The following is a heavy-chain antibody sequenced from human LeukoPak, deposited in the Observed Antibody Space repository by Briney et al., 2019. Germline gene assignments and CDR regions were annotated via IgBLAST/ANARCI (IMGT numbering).Heavy chain of an antibody. CDR3: ARARTTVTTWWWGYYFDY. Sequence: PGGSLRLSCAASGFTFSSYWMSWVRQAPGKGLEWVANIKQDGSEKYYVDSVKGRFTISRDNAKNSLYLQMNSLRAEDTAVYYCARARTTVTTWWWGYYFDYWGQGTLVTVSS. J-gene: IGHJ4*02. CDR1: GFTFSSYW. D-gene: IGHD4-17*01. CDR2: IKQDGSEK. V-gene: IGHV3-7*04.